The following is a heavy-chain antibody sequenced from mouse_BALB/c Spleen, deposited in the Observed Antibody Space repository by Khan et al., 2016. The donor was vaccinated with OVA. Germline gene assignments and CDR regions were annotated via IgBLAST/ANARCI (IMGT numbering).Heavy chain of an antibody. CDR2: ISPYSDDT. J-gene: IGHJ4*01. D-gene: IGHD1-1*01. V-gene: IGHV1S136*01. CDR3: ARSATYYYTREF. Sequence: VQLQQSGPELVTPGASVTMSCKASGYTFPDYVIHWVRQKPGQGLEWIGYISPYSDDTESTEGFHGQSTLTLDSSSSTASMDLSSLTSADSSVYYCARSATYYYTREFWGQGTSVTVSS. CDR1: GYTFPDYV.